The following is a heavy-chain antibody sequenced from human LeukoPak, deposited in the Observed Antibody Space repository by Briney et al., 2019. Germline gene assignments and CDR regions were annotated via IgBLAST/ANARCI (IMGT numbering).Heavy chain of an antibody. CDR1: GFTVRTNY. D-gene: IGHD3-16*01. J-gene: IGHJ4*02. Sequence: GGSLRLSGAASGFTVRTNYMSWVRQAPGKGLEWVSVIYSDGSTYYAGSVKGTLTISRDNAKNTLYLQMNSLTVEDTAVYYCASMSYGTYYFDYWGQGTLVTVSS. CDR3: ASMSYGTYYFDY. V-gene: IGHV3-66*01. CDR2: IYSDGST.